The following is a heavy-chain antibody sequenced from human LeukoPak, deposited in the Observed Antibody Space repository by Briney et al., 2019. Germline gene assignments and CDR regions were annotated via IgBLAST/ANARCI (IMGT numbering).Heavy chain of an antibody. CDR2: INHSGST. CDR1: GGSFSGYY. Sequence: SETLSLTCAVYGGSFSGYYWSWIRQPPGKGLEWIGEINHSGSTNYNPSLKSRVTISVDTSKNQFSLKLRSVTAADTAVYYCARGSAGRLDNWGQGTLVSVSS. V-gene: IGHV4-34*01. J-gene: IGHJ4*02. D-gene: IGHD6-13*01. CDR3: ARGSAGRLDN.